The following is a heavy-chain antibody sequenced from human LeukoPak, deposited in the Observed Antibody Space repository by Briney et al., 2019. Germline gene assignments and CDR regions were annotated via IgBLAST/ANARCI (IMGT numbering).Heavy chain of an antibody. J-gene: IGHJ3*02. CDR2: INHSGST. V-gene: IGHV4-34*01. D-gene: IGHD3-3*01. Sequence: SETLSLTCAVYGGSFSGYYWSWIRQPPGKGLEWIGEINHSGSTNYNPSLKSRVTMSVDTSKKQFSLKLSSVTAADTAVYYCARDYDFWSGSSASFDIWGQGTMVTVSS. CDR1: GGSFSGYY. CDR3: ARDYDFWSGSSASFDI.